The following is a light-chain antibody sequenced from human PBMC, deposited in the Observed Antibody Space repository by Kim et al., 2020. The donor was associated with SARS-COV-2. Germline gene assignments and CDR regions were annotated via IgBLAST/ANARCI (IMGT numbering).Light chain of an antibody. J-gene: IGLJ2*01. V-gene: IGLV3-19*01. CDR3: NSRGSSGNVV. Sequence: SSELTQDPAVSVAVGQTVKITCQGDSLRRYYASWYQQKPGQAPILVIYGRNNRPSGIPDRFSGSTSGNTASLTITGAQAEDEADYYCNSRGSSGNVVFGGGTQLTVL. CDR1: SLRRYY. CDR2: GRN.